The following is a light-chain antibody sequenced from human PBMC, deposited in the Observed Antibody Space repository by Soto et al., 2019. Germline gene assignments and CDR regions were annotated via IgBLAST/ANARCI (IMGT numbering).Light chain of an antibody. J-gene: IGLJ1*01. Sequence: QSALTQPASVSGSPGHSITISCTGTSSDVGGYNYVSWYQHHPGKAPKLMIHDVSDRPSGVSNRFSGSKSGNTASLTISGLQAEDEDAYYCSSYTSSSTYVFGTGTKVTVL. CDR2: DVS. CDR1: SSDVGGYNY. CDR3: SSYTSSSTYV. V-gene: IGLV2-14*03.